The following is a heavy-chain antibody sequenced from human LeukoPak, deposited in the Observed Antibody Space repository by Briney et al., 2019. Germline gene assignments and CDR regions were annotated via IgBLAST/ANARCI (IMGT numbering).Heavy chain of an antibody. CDR2: ISSNGGST. CDR3: ARGVIGGAIYFDY. D-gene: IGHD3-22*01. V-gene: IGHV3-64*01. Sequence: GGSLRLSCAASGFTFSNAWMSWVRQAPGKGLEYVSAISSNGGSTYYANSVKGRFTISRDNPKNTLYLQMGSLRAEDMAVYYCARGVIGGAIYFDYWGQGTLVTVSS. CDR1: GFTFSNAW. J-gene: IGHJ4*02.